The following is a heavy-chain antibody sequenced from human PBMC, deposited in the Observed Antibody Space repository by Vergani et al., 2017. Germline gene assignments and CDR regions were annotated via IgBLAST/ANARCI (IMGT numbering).Heavy chain of an antibody. CDR3: TRSECSGTTVYGHYFDL. Sequence: VELLESGGGLAQPGGSLRVSCSASGFRVTTYYMSWVRQAPGKGLEWGSVIKSDGRTSYAESVRGRFTISRDTSRNAVYLQMNILRVEDTGVYYCTRSECSGTTVYGHYFDLWGHGILVTVSS. D-gene: IGHD2-15*01. V-gene: IGHV3-66*02. CDR1: GFRVTTYY. J-gene: IGHJ4*01. CDR2: IKSDGRT.